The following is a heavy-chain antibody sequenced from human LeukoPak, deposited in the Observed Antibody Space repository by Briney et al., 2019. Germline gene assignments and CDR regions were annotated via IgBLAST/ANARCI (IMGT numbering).Heavy chain of an antibody. CDR1: GYTFTSYG. D-gene: IGHD3-22*01. CDR2: ISAYNGNT. Sequence: ASVKVSCKASGYTFTSYGISWVRQVPGQGLEWMGWISAYNGNTNYAQKLQGRVTMTTDTSTSTAYMELRSLRSDDTAVYYCARDRYYDSSGLFQHWGQGTLVTVSS. V-gene: IGHV1-18*01. J-gene: IGHJ1*01. CDR3: ARDRYYDSSGLFQH.